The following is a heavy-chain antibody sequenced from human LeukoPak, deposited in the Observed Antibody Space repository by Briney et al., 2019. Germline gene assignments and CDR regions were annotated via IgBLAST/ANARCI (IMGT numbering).Heavy chain of an antibody. D-gene: IGHD3-3*01. CDR3: ARDLSELRFLEWLSHDNWFDP. CDR2: ISAYNGNT. J-gene: IGHJ5*02. V-gene: IGHV1-18*01. CDR1: GDTFTSYG. Sequence: ASVKVSCKASGDTFTSYGISWVRQAPGQGLEWMGWISAYNGNTNYAQKLQGRVTMTTDTYTSTAYMELRSLRSDDTAVYYCARDLSELRFLEWLSHDNWFDPWGQGTLVTVSS.